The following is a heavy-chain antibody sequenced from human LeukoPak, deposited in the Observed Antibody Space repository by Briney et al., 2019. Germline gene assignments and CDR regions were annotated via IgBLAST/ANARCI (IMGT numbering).Heavy chain of an antibody. V-gene: IGHV3-74*01. D-gene: IGHD5-24*01. CDR3: ASRRDGYNFRGLDI. Sequence: PGGSLRLSCAASGFTLSSYWMHWVRQAPGKRLVWVSRINSDGSSTGYADSVKGRFTISRDNAKSTLYLQMHSLRAEDTAVYYCASRRDGYNFRGLDIWGQGTKVTVSS. CDR2: INSDGSST. J-gene: IGHJ3*02. CDR1: GFTLSSYW.